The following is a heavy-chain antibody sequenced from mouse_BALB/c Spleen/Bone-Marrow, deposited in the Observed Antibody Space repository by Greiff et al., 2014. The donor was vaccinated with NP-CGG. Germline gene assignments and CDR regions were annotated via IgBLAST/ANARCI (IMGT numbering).Heavy chain of an antibody. D-gene: IGHD1-2*01. Sequence: VQLQQSGAELVKPGASVKLSCTASGFNIKDTYMHWVKQRPEQGLEWIGRIDPANGDTKYDPKFQGKATITADTSSNTAYLQLSSLTCENSAVYYGAKCLNGYTATFDYWGQGTTLTVSS. CDR3: AKCLNGYTATFDY. CDR2: IDPANGDT. CDR1: GFNIKDTY. V-gene: IGHV14-3*02. J-gene: IGHJ2*01.